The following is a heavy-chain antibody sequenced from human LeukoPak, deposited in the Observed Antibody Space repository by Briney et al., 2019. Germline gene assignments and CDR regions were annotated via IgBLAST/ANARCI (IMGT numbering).Heavy chain of an antibody. J-gene: IGHJ5*02. CDR3: ARGVVVAANGAYWFDP. V-gene: IGHV3-21*01. CDR1: GFTFSSYS. CDR2: ISSSSSYI. Sequence: GGSLRLSCAASGFTFSSYSMNWVRQAPGKGREWVSSISSSSSYIYYAASVKGRFTISRDNAKNSLYLQMNSLRAEDTAVYYCARGVVVAANGAYWFDPWGQGTLVTVSS. D-gene: IGHD2-15*01.